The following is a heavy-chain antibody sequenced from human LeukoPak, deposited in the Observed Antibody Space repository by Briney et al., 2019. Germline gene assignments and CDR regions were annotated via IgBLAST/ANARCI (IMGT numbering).Heavy chain of an antibody. J-gene: IGHJ5*02. CDR1: GGSISSSSYY. CDR2: IYYSGTT. Sequence: SETLSLTCTVSGGSISSSSYYWGWIRPPPGMGLERIGSIYYSGTTYYNPSLKSRVTISVDTSKNQSSLKVNSVTAADTAVYYCARAKPSYSSGWFDNWFDPWGQGTLVTVSS. V-gene: IGHV4-39*01. CDR3: ARAKPSYSSGWFDNWFDP. D-gene: IGHD3-22*01.